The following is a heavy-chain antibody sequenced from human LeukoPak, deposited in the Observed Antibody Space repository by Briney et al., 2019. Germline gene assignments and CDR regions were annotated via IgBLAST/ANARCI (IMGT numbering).Heavy chain of an antibody. Sequence: PSETLSLTCAVYGGSFSNYYWSWIRQPPGKGLEWIGEINHSGSTNYNPSLKSRVTISVDTSKNQFSLKLSSVTAADTAVYYCARREAFDIWGQGTMVTVSS. J-gene: IGHJ3*02. CDR1: GGSFSNYY. CDR3: ARREAFDI. CDR2: INHSGST. D-gene: IGHD1-26*01. V-gene: IGHV4-34*01.